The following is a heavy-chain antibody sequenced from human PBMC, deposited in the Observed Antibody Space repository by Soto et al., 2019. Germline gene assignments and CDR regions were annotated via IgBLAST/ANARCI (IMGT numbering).Heavy chain of an antibody. D-gene: IGHD3-3*01. CDR2: IYYAGTT. Sequence: SSGTPSPTCTVSGGSISGDYWGWAPQPPGKGLEWIGYIYYAGTTAYNPSLKSRVTISLDTSKNHFSLKMDSVTAADTAVYYCTRLGGYYQALDSWGQGTLVTVSS. J-gene: IGHJ4*02. V-gene: IGHV4-59*08. CDR1: GGSISGDY. CDR3: TRLGGYYQALDS.